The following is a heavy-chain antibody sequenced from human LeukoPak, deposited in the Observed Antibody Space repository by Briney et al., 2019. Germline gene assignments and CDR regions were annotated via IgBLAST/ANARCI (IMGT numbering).Heavy chain of an antibody. CDR2: IYYSGST. CDR3: AKGAGPPWFDP. D-gene: IGHD6-19*01. CDR1: GYSISSGFY. Sequence: SETLSLTCTVSGYSISSGFYWGWIRQPPGKGLEWIGYIYYSGSTNYNPSLKSRVTISVDTSKNQFSLKLYSVTAADTAVYYCAKGAGPPWFDPWGQGTLVTVSS. J-gene: IGHJ5*02. V-gene: IGHV4-38-2*02.